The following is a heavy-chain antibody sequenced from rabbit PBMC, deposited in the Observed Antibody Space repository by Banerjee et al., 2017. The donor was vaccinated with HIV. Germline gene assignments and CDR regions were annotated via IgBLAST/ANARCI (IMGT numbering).Heavy chain of an antibody. CDR2: IYTGSSGTT. CDR3: ARAYINGYGGYDL. V-gene: IGHV1S47*01. CDR1: GFDFSSYY. J-gene: IGHJ4*01. Sequence: QEQLVESGGGLVQPEGSLTLSCKASGFDFSSYYMCWVRQAPEKGLEWIACIYTGSSGTTYYASWAKGRFTITRSTSLNTVTLQLNSLTAADTATYFCARAYINGYGGYDLWGQGTLVTVS. D-gene: IGHD6-1*01.